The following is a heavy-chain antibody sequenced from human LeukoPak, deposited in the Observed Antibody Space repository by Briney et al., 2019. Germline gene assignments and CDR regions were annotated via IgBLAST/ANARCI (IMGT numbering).Heavy chain of an antibody. CDR2: INPRGGT. CDR1: GYTFSGYY. Sequence: ASVKVSCTASGYTFSGYYMHWVRQAPGQGLEWMGWINPRGGTNYAQKFQGWVTMTRDTSISTAYMDLSRLRSDDTAVYYCARGKDNGDDFDYWGQGTLVTVSS. J-gene: IGHJ4*02. CDR3: ARGKDNGDDFDY. V-gene: IGHV1-2*04. D-gene: IGHD4-17*01.